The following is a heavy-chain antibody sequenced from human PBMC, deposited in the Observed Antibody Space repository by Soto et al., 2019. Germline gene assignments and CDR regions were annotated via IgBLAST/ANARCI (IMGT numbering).Heavy chain of an antibody. CDR1: GGTFSSYA. J-gene: IGHJ6*02. CDR2: IIPIFGTA. V-gene: IGHV1-69*06. D-gene: IGHD2-15*01. CDR3: ARDRGAAYCSGGSCYSYYYYGMAV. Sequence: QVQLVQSGAEVKKPGSSVKVSCKASGGTFSSYAISWVRQAPGQGLEWMGGIIPIFGTANYAQKFQGRVTITADKSTSRAYMELSSLRSEDTAVYYCARDRGAAYCSGGSCYSYYYYGMAVWGQGTTVTVSS.